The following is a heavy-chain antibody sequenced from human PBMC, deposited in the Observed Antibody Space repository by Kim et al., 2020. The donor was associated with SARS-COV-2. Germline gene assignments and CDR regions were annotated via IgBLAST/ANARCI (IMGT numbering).Heavy chain of an antibody. CDR2: IYHTGTT. CDR3: VREASTGTWFDP. Sequence: SETLSLTCTVSGGSITSDRRWSWVRQSPGKGLEWIGEIYHTGTTNFNPSFESRLTMSVDKSKHQFSLNLFSVTAADTAVYYCVREASTGTWFDPGGRGTL. V-gene: IGHV4-4*02. J-gene: IGHJ5*02. CDR1: GGSITSDRR. D-gene: IGHD6-13*01.